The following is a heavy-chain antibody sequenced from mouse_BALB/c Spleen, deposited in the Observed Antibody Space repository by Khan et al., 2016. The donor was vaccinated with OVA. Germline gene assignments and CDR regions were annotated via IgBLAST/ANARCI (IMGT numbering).Heavy chain of an antibody. CDR3: ARGSGTSRFAY. CDR2: ISTYYGDA. CDR1: GYTFTDYA. D-gene: IGHD1-3*01. J-gene: IGHJ3*01. V-gene: IGHV1S137*01. Sequence: QVQLKESGAELVRPGVSVKISCKGSGYTFTDYAMHWVKQSHAKSLEWIGVISTYYGDADYNQKFKGKATMTVDKSSSTAYMELARLTSEDSAIYYCARGSGTSRFAYWGQGTLVTVSA.